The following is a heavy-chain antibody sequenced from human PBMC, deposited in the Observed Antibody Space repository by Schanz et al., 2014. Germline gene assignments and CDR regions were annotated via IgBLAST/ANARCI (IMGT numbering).Heavy chain of an antibody. Sequence: EGQLLESGGGLVQPGGSLRLSCAASGFTFSSYGMSWVCQAPGKGLEWVSGISSSGSTYYADSVKGRFTISRDNSKNTLYLQMNSLRAEDTAVYYCAKVWGSDYFYPFDYWGQGTLVTVSS. CDR1: GFTFSSYG. J-gene: IGHJ4*02. CDR2: ISSSGST. CDR3: AKVWGSDYFYPFDY. V-gene: IGHV3-23*01. D-gene: IGHD3-22*01.